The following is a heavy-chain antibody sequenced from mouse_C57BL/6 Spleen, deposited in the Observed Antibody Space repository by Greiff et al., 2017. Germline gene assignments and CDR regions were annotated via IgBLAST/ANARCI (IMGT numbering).Heavy chain of an antibody. Sequence: VQLQQPGAELVRPGTSVKLSCKASGYTFTSYWMHWVKQRPGQGLEWIGVIDPSDSYTNYNQKFKGKATLTVDTSSSTAYMQLSSLTSEDSAVYYCARSRGYDYDEDYWGQGTTLTVSS. CDR3: ARSRGYDYDEDY. CDR2: IDPSDSYT. CDR1: GYTFTSYW. J-gene: IGHJ2*01. D-gene: IGHD2-4*01. V-gene: IGHV1-59*01.